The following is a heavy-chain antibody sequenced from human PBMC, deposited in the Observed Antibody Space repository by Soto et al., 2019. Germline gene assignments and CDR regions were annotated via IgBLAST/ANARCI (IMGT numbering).Heavy chain of an antibody. D-gene: IGHD3-10*01. CDR1: GGSFRDNY. V-gene: IGHV4-34*02. CDR3: AGGQVYGSGSYPAY. CDR2: INDSGST. Sequence: QVQLQLWGAGLLKPSETPSLTCAVYGGSFRDNYWSWLRQPPGKGLEWIGEINDSGSTNYNPSLKSRVTISIDTSKKQFSLKMNSVTAADTAVFYCAGGQVYGSGSYPAYWGQGALVTVSS. J-gene: IGHJ4*02.